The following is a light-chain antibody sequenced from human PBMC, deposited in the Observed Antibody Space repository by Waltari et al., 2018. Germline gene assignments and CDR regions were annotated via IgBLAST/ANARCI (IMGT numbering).Light chain of an antibody. CDR1: QRITNW. Sequence: DIQMTQSPSTLSASVGDRVTITCRASQRITNWLAWYQKKPGRAPKLLIYKASTLQSGVPSRFSASGSGTEFTLTISSLQPDDFATYYCQQYHSFSRFAFGPGTKVHLK. J-gene: IGKJ3*01. V-gene: IGKV1-5*03. CDR3: QQYHSFSRFA. CDR2: KAS.